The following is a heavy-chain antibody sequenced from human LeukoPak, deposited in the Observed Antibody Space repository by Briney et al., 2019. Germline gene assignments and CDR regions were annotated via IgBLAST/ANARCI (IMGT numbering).Heavy chain of an antibody. CDR3: ARGEPHYYYDSSGYYHP. CDR2: INHSGST. D-gene: IGHD3-22*01. CDR1: GGSFSGYY. Sequence: PSETLSLTCAVYGGSFSGYYWSWIRQPPGKGLEWIGEINHSGSTNYNPSLKSRVTISVDTSKNQFSLKLSSVTAADTAVYYCARGEPHYYYDSSGYYHPWGQGTLVTVSS. J-gene: IGHJ5*02. V-gene: IGHV4-34*01.